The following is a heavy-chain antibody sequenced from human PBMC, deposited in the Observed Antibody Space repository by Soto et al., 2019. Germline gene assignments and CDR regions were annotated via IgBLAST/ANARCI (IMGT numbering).Heavy chain of an antibody. CDR1: GFTFSSYG. Sequence: QVQLVESGGGVVQPGRSLRLSCAASGFTFSSYGMHWVRQAPGKGLEWVAIISFDGSNRYYADSVKGRFTISRDSSKNTLYLQVYSLRAEYTAVYYCARGAGLSQYNYYINVWGKGTTVTVSS. J-gene: IGHJ6*03. CDR2: ISFDGSNR. V-gene: IGHV3-33*01. D-gene: IGHD6-19*01. CDR3: ARGAGLSQYNYYINV.